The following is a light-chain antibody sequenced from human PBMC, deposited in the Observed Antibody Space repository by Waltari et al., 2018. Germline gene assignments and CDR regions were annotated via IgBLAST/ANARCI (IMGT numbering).Light chain of an antibody. CDR1: GANIANNY. J-gene: IGLJ2*01. Sequence: NFMLTQPHSVSESLGKTVTISCTGSGANIANNYVQWYQQRPGSAPTTVIYEDNRRPSEVPDRFSGSIDSSSSSASLTISGLKTEGEADYYCQSYEHNNVLFGGGTKLTVL. V-gene: IGLV6-57*02. CDR3: QSYEHNNVL. CDR2: EDN.